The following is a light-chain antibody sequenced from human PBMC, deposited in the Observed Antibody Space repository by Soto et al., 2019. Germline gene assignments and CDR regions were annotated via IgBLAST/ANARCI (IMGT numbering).Light chain of an antibody. Sequence: QSVLTQPASVSASPGQSITISCTGTSSDVGGYDYVSWYQQHPGKAPKLMLYEVSNRPSGVSNRFSGSKSGNTASLSISGLQAEDEADYYCSSFSSSSTLYVFGTGTKVTLL. CDR1: SSDVGGYDY. V-gene: IGLV2-14*01. J-gene: IGLJ1*01. CDR3: SSFSSSSTLYV. CDR2: EVS.